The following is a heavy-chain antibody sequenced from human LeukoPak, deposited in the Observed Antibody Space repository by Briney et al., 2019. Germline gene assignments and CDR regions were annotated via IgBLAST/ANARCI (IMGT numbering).Heavy chain of an antibody. CDR3: AREVIAARPHNWFDP. V-gene: IGHV1-2*02. D-gene: IGHD6-6*01. CDR1: GGTFSSYA. Sequence: ASVKVSCKASGGTFSSYAISWVRQAPGQGLEWMGWINPNSGGTNYAQKFQGRVTMTRDTSISTAYMELSRLRSDDTAVYYCAREVIAARPHNWFDPWAREPWSPSPQ. CDR2: INPNSGGT. J-gene: IGHJ5*02.